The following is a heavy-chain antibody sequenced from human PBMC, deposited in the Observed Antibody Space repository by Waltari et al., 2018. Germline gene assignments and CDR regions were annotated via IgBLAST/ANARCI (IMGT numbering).Heavy chain of an antibody. CDR1: GYTFSTSG. V-gene: IGHV1-18*01. CDR3: ARLYDASAYYNTYLDP. CDR2: VRGYDGDT. Sequence: QVQLVQSGAEVRKPGASVKVSCTASGYTFSTSGIAWVRQAPGQGLEWMGWVRGYDGDTKYAREFEGRLTVTTDTSTNTAHMELRSLRSDDTAVYYCARLYDASAYYNTYLDPRGQGALVTVSS. J-gene: IGHJ5*02. D-gene: IGHD3-22*01.